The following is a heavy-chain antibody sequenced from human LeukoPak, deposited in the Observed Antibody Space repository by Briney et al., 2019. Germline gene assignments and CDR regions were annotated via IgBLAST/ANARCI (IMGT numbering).Heavy chain of an antibody. CDR2: ISGSGGST. D-gene: IGHD5-24*01. CDR3: AKCGDGYNSGYYYYYMDV. Sequence: PGGSLRLSCAASGFTFSSYAMTWVRQAPGKGLEWVSPISGSGGSTYYADSVKGQFTISRDNSKNTLFLQMNSLRAEDTAVYYCAKCGDGYNSGYYYYYMDVWGKGTTVTVSS. J-gene: IGHJ6*03. V-gene: IGHV3-23*01. CDR1: GFTFSSYA.